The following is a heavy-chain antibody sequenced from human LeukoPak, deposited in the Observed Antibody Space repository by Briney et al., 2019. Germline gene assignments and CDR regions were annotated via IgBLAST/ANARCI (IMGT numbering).Heavy chain of an antibody. CDR1: GYTFTSYG. D-gene: IGHD2-8*01. CDR3: ASVCTNGVCYTGDFDY. J-gene: IGHJ4*02. Sequence: GASVKVSCKASGYTFTSYGISWVRQAPGQGLEWMGWISAYNGNTNYAQKLQGRVTMTTDTSTSTAYMELRSLRSDDTAVYCCASVCTNGVCYTGDFDYWGQGTLVTVSS. CDR2: ISAYNGNT. V-gene: IGHV1-18*01.